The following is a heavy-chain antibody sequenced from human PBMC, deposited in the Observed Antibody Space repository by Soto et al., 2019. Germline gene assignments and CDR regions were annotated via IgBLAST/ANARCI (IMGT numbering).Heavy chain of an antibody. D-gene: IGHD6-25*01. CDR3: ARSGYGVDYYYGMDV. V-gene: IGHV1-69*13. CDR2: IIPIFGTA. Sequence: SVKVSCKASGGTFSSYAISWVRQAPGQGLEWMGGIIPIFGTANYAQKFQGRVTITADESTSTAYMELSSLRSEDTAVYYCARSGYGVDYYYGMDVWGQGTTVTVSS. CDR1: GGTFSSYA. J-gene: IGHJ6*02.